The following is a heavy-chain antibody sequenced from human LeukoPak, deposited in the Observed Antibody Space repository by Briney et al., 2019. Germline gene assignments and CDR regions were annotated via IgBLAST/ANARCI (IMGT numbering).Heavy chain of an antibody. V-gene: IGHV3-15*01. CDR1: GFTYINSW. CDR3: TTDPMWHGMWLVRTGVDY. D-gene: IGHD6-19*01. J-gene: IGHJ4*02. CDR2: IKSKTDGGTT. Sequence: GGSLRLSCASSGFTYINSWRSWVRQAPGKGLEWVGRIKSKTDGGTTDYAAPVKGRFTISRDDSKNTLYLQMNSLKTEDTAVYSCTTDPMWHGMWLVRTGVDYWGQGTLVTVSS.